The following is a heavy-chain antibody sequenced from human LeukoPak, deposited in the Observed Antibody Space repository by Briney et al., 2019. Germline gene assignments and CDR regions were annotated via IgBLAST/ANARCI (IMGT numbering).Heavy chain of an antibody. J-gene: IGHJ5*02. D-gene: IGHD3-3*01. V-gene: IGHV2-5*01. CDR1: GFSLSTSGVG. CDR2: IYWNDDK. Sequence: SGPTLVNPTQTLTLTCTFSGFSLSTSGVGVGGIRQPPGKALEWLALIYWNDDKRYSPSLKSRLTITKDTSKNQVVLTMTNMDPVDTATYYCAHCHPNYDFWSGYGYNWFDPWGQGTLVTVSS. CDR3: AHCHPNYDFWSGYGYNWFDP.